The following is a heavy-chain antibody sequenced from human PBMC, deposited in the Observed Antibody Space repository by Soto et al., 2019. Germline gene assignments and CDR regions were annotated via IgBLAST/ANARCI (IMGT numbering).Heavy chain of an antibody. Sequence: QVQLVESGGGVVQPGRSLRLSCATFGFTFSSYGMHWVRQAPGKGLEWVAVIWFDGSNEKYVDSVKGRFTISRDNSKNTLFLQMNSLRVEDTAVYYCARGTSGRFNDFDYWGQGTLVTVSS. CDR2: IWFDGSNE. V-gene: IGHV3-33*01. CDR1: GFTFSSYG. D-gene: IGHD1-26*01. J-gene: IGHJ4*02. CDR3: ARGTSGRFNDFDY.